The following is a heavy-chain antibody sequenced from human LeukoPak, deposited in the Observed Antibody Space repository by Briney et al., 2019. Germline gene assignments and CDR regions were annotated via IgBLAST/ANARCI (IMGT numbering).Heavy chain of an antibody. D-gene: IGHD5-24*01. V-gene: IGHV1-46*01. CDR3: AIRDGYNFGHDY. CDR1: GFTFSSYG. Sequence: PGGSLRLSCAASGFTFSSYGMHWVRQAPGQGLEWMGIINPSGGSTSYAQKFQGRVTMTRDTSTSTVYMELSSLRSEDTAVYYCAIRDGYNFGHDYWGQGTLVTVSS. CDR2: INPSGGST. J-gene: IGHJ4*02.